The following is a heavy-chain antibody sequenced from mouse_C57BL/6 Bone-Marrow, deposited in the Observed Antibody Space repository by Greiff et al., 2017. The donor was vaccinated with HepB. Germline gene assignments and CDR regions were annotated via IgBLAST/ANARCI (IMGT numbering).Heavy chain of an antibody. Sequence: VQLQQSGPELVKPGASVKISCKASGYTFTDYYMNWVKQSHGKSLEWIGDINPNNGGTSYNQKFKGKATLTVDKSSSTAYMELRSLTSADSAVYYCARWGGWLLRRFAYWGQGTLVTVSA. J-gene: IGHJ3*01. CDR2: INPNNGGT. CDR1: GYTFTDYY. CDR3: ARWGGWLLRRFAY. D-gene: IGHD2-3*01. V-gene: IGHV1-26*01.